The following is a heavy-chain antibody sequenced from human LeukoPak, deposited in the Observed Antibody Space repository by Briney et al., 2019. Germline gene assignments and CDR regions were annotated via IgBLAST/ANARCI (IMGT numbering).Heavy chain of an antibody. CDR3: ARGREHYDILTGPGDYFDY. D-gene: IGHD3-9*01. CDR1: GYTFTGYY. J-gene: IGHJ4*02. Sequence: GASVKVSCKASGYTFTGYYMHWVRQAPGQGLEWMGWINPNSGGTNYAQKFQGWATMTRDTSISTAYMELSRLRSDDTAVYYCARGREHYDILTGPGDYFDYWGQGTLVTVSS. CDR2: INPNSGGT. V-gene: IGHV1-2*04.